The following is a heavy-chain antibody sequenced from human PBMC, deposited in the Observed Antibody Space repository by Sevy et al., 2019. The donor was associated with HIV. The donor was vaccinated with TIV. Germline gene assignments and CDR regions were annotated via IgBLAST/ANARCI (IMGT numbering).Heavy chain of an antibody. Sequence: GGSLRLSCAASGFSFGSYAMHWVRQAPGKGLEWVAVISYDGGDRGYAESKKGRFTISRDNSKNTLYLQVNSLRPEDTAMYYCARAAAATEFNWLDPWGQGVLVTVSS. CDR2: ISYDGGDR. D-gene: IGHD2-2*01. CDR1: GFSFGSYA. V-gene: IGHV3-30*03. CDR3: ARAAAATEFNWLDP. J-gene: IGHJ5*02.